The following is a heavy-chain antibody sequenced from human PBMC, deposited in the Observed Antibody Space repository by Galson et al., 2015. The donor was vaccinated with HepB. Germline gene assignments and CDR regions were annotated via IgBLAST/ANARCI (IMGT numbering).Heavy chain of an antibody. J-gene: IGHJ6*02. CDR1: GGSISSYY. Sequence: TLSLTCTVSGGSISSYYWSWIRQPPGKGLEWIGYIYYSGSTNYNPSLKSRVTISVDTSKNQFSLKLSSVTAADTAVYYCARDRDGYCSSTSCQSGGYYYYGMDVWGQGTTVTVSS. D-gene: IGHD2-2*03. V-gene: IGHV4-59*01. CDR2: IYYSGST. CDR3: ARDRDGYCSSTSCQSGGYYYYGMDV.